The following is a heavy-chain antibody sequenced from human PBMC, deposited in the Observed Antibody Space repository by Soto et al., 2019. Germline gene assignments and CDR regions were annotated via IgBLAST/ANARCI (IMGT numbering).Heavy chain of an antibody. CDR2: INHSGST. CDR3: ARGRAARLHYYYYYYMDV. J-gene: IGHJ6*03. Sequence: SETLSLTCAVYGGSFSGYYWSWIRQPPGKGLEWIGEINHSGSTNYNPSLKSRVTISVDTSKNQFSLKLSSVTAADTAVYYCARGRAARLHYYYYYYMDVWGKGTTVTVSS. V-gene: IGHV4-34*01. CDR1: GGSFSGYY. D-gene: IGHD6-6*01.